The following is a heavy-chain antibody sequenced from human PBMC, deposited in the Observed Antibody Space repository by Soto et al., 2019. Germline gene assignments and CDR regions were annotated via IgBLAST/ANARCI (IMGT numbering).Heavy chain of an antibody. CDR2: IIPIFGTA. V-gene: IGHV1-69*06. D-gene: IGHD1-26*01. J-gene: IGHJ6*02. Sequence: GASVKVSCKASGGTFSSYAISWVRKAPGQGLEWMGGIIPIFGTANYAQKFQGRVTITADKSTSTAYMELSSLRSEDTAVYYCARDRGSGSYYSYYYYGMDVWGQGTTVTVSS. CDR3: ARDRGSGSYYSYYYYGMDV. CDR1: GGTFSSYA.